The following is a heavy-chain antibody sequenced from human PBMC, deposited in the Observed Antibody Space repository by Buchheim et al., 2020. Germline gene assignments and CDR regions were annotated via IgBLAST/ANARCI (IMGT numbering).Heavy chain of an antibody. CDR1: GFTFGRYW. D-gene: IGHD2-15*01. Sequence: EVQVVESGGGLVQPGGSLRLSCAASGFTFGRYWMHWVRQAPGGALVWVSRIIQDGSLTTYTDSLKGRFTISRDNAKSTLSLQMNSLTAEDTAVYYCSKDMSGAEDSWGQGTL. CDR3: SKDMSGAEDS. J-gene: IGHJ4*02. CDR2: IIQDGSLT. V-gene: IGHV3-74*03.